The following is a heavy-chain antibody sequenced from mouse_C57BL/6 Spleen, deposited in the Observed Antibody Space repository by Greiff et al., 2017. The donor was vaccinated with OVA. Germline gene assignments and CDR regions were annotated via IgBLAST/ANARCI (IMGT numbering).Heavy chain of an antibody. D-gene: IGHD2-3*01. Sequence: EVKLQESGPGLVKPSQSLSLTCSVTGYSITSGYYWNWIRQFPGNKLEWMGYISYDGSNNYNPSLKNRISITRDTSKNQFFLKLNSVTTEDTATYYCARERIYDSHAMDYWGQGTSVTVSS. CDR2: ISYDGSN. J-gene: IGHJ4*01. CDR3: ARERIYDSHAMDY. CDR1: GYSITSGYY. V-gene: IGHV3-6*01.